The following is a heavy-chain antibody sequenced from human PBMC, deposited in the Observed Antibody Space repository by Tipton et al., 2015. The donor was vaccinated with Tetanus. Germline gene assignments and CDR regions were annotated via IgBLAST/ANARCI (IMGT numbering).Heavy chain of an antibody. D-gene: IGHD1-26*01. CDR1: GFTFNKYS. J-gene: IGHJ4*02. Sequence: SLRLSCAASGFTFNKYSLTWVRQAPGKGLEWVSSVSSSGADTYYADSVKGRFTISRDSSKNTLYLQMNNLGVDDTALYYCAKVIVGATSSPFDFWGPGSLVTVSS. CDR2: VSSSGADT. CDR3: AKVIVGATSSPFDF. V-gene: IGHV3-23*01.